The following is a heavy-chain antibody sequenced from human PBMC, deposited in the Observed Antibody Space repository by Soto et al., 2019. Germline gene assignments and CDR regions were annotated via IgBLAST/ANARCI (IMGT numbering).Heavy chain of an antibody. Sequence: GGSLRLSCVASGFTFSSYAMHWVRQAPGKGLEWVAAISLDGRNENYAASVKGRFNISRDNSKNTMYLQMNNLRAEDTAVYFCAKDGVGVVVVSRWSDPWGLGTLVTVSS. V-gene: IGHV3-30*04. CDR1: GFTFSSYA. D-gene: IGHD3-22*01. CDR2: ISLDGRNE. J-gene: IGHJ5*02. CDR3: AKDGVGVVVVSRWSDP.